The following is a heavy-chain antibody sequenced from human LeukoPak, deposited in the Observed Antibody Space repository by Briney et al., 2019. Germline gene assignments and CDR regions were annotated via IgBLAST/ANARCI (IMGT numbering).Heavy chain of an antibody. V-gene: IGHV4-30-4*08. CDR1: GGSFSGYY. Sequence: SSETLSLTCAVYGGSFSGYYWSWIRQPPGKGLEWIGYIYYSGSTYYNPSLKSRVTISVDTSKNQFSLKLSSVTAADTAVYYCARVILSMGLDAFDIWGQGTMVTVSS. CDR3: ARVILSMGLDAFDI. J-gene: IGHJ3*02. CDR2: IYYSGST. D-gene: IGHD3-10*01.